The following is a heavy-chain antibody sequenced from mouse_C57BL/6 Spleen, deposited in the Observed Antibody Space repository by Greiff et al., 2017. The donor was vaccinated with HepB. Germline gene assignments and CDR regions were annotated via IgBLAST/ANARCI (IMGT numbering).Heavy chain of an antibody. V-gene: IGHV1-26*01. J-gene: IGHJ3*01. Sequence: EVQLQQSGPELVKPGASVKISCKASGYTFTDYYMNWVKQSHGQSLEWIGDINPNNGGTSYNQKFKGKATLTVDKSSSTAYMELRSLTSEDSAVYYCASLDGYDPFAYWGQGTLVTVSA. D-gene: IGHD2-2*01. CDR3: ASLDGYDPFAY. CDR1: GYTFTDYY. CDR2: INPNNGGT.